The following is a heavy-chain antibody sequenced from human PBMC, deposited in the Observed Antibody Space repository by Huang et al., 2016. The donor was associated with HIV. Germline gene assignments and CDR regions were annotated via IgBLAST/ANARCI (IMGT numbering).Heavy chain of an antibody. V-gene: IGHV1-3*01. J-gene: IGHJ5*02. Sequence: QVQLVQSGAEVKKPGASVKVSCKASGYTFTTYAMHWVRQAPGQRLEWMGWINAGNGKTKDSQKFQGRVTITRDTSASTAYMELSSLRSEDTAVYYCARGPPPRWFDPWGQGTLVTVSS. CDR3: ARGPPPRWFDP. CDR1: GYTFTTYA. CDR2: INAGNGKT.